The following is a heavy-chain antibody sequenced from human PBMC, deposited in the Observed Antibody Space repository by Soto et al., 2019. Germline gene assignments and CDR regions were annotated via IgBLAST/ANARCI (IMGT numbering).Heavy chain of an antibody. CDR1: GFTFSSYS. CDR2: ISSSSSYI. V-gene: IGHV3-21*01. CDR3: ALFVDTAMVTTDY. Sequence: EVQLVESGGGLVKPGWSLRLSCAAYGFTFSSYSMNWVRQAPGKGLEWVSSISSSSSYIYYAGSVKGRFTISRDNAKNSLYLQMNSLRAEDTAVYYFALFVDTAMVTTDYWGQGTLVTVSS. D-gene: IGHD5-18*01. J-gene: IGHJ4*02.